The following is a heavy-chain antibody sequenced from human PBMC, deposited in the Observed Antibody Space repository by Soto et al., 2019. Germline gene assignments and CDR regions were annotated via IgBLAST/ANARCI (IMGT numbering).Heavy chain of an antibody. V-gene: IGHV3-20*01. CDR1: GFTFDDYG. CDR2: INSNGGKT. CDR3: AREYGSGSSPPWFDL. D-gene: IGHD3-10*01. Sequence: RPGGSLRLSCAASGFTFDDYGMSWVRQVPGKGLEWVSGINSNGGKTGYADSVKGRFTISRDNAKNSLYLQMNSLRAEDTALYHCAREYGSGSSPPWFDLXGQGTLVTVSS. J-gene: IGHJ5*02.